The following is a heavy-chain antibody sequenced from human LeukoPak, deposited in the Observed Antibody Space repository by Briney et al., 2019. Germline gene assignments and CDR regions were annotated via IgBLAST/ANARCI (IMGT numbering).Heavy chain of an antibody. Sequence: GGSLRLSCAASGFTFSSYGMHWVRQAPGKGLEWVAVIWYDGSNKYYADSVKGRFTISRDNSKNTLYLQMNSLRAEDTAVYYCARDRGIQLWSPYFDYRGQGTLVTVSS. J-gene: IGHJ4*02. D-gene: IGHD5-18*01. V-gene: IGHV3-33*01. CDR2: IWYDGSNK. CDR1: GFTFSSYG. CDR3: ARDRGIQLWSPYFDY.